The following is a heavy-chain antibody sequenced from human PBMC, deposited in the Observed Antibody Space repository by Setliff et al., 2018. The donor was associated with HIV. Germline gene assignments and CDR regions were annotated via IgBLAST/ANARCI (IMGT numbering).Heavy chain of an antibody. CDR2: ISFDGTKT. Sequence: TGGSLRLSCVASGFTFSTFAMNWVRQAPGKGLEWVSVISFDGTKTSYADSVKDRFTISRDNSKTTVYLQMNSLRADDTAIYYCVKEVKGYFDYWGQGILVTVSS. J-gene: IGHJ4*02. V-gene: IGHV3-30*07. CDR3: VKEVKGYFDY. CDR1: GFTFSTFA.